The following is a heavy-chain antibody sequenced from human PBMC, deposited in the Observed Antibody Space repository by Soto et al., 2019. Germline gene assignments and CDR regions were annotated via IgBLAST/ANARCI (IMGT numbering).Heavy chain of an antibody. Sequence: QPGGSLRLSCAASGFTFSSYSMNWVRQAPGKGLEWVSYISSSSSTIYYADSVKGRFTISRDNAKNSLYLQMNSLRAEDTAVYYCARDRLFGVVSYDYWGQGTLVTVSS. CDR1: GFTFSSYS. J-gene: IGHJ4*02. CDR2: ISSSSSTI. CDR3: ARDRLFGVVSYDY. V-gene: IGHV3-48*01. D-gene: IGHD3-3*01.